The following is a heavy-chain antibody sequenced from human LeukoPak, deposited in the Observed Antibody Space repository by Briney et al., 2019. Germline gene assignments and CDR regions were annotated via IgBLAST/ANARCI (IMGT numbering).Heavy chain of an antibody. CDR3: ARDRRYCSGGSCYFDYFFDY. Sequence: PGGSLRLSCAASGFTFNPYAVHWVRQAPGKGLEWVAVISYDGSISFYAASVKGRFTISRDNSKNTLYLQMSSLRAEDTALYFCARDRRYCSGGSCYFDYFFDYWGQGTLVTVSS. D-gene: IGHD2-15*01. V-gene: IGHV3-30-3*01. CDR2: ISYDGSIS. CDR1: GFTFNPYA. J-gene: IGHJ4*02.